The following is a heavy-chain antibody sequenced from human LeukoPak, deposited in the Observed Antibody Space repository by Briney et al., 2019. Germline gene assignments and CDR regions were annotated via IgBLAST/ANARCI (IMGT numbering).Heavy chain of an antibody. V-gene: IGHV4-34*09. CDR3: ARDTGYSSGGIDY. CDR2: INHSGST. D-gene: IGHD6-19*01. CDR1: GGSFSGYY. Sequence: SETLSLTCAVYGGSFSGYYWSWIRQPPGKGLEWIGEINHSGSTNYNPSLKSRVTISVDTSKNQFSLKLSSVTAADTAVYYCARDTGYSSGGIDYWGQGTLVTVSS. J-gene: IGHJ4*02.